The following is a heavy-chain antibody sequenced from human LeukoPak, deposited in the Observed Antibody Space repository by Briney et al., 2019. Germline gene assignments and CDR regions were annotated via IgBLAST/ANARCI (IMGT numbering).Heavy chain of an antibody. Sequence: SETLSLTCTVSGVSISSSNSYWGWIRQPPGKGLEWIGSIYYSGNTYYNASLKSQVSISIDTSKNRFSLKLTSVTAADTAVYYCARQTGSGLFIPPGGQGTLVTVSS. V-gene: IGHV4-39*01. D-gene: IGHD3/OR15-3a*01. CDR3: ARQTGSGLFIPP. CDR2: IYYSGNT. J-gene: IGHJ4*02. CDR1: GVSISSSNSY.